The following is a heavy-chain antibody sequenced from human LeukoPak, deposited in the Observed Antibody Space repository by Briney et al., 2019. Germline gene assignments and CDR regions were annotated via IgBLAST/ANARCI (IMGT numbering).Heavy chain of an antibody. Sequence: PSETLSLTCAVYGGSFSGYYWSWIRQPPGKGLEWIGEINLSGSTNYNPSLKSRVTISVDTSKNQFSLKLSSVTAADTAVYYCARVKRRYCSGGSCYSGRSAFDIWGQGTMVTVSS. D-gene: IGHD2-15*01. CDR3: ARVKRRYCSGGSCYSGRSAFDI. CDR1: GGSFSGYY. J-gene: IGHJ3*02. V-gene: IGHV4-34*01. CDR2: INLSGST.